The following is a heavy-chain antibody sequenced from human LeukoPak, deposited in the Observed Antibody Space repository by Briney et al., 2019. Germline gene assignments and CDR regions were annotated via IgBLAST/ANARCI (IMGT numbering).Heavy chain of an antibody. J-gene: IGHJ4*02. CDR2: FDPEDGET. Sequence: ASVKVSCKVSGYTLTELSMHWVRQAPGKGLAWVGGFDPEDGETIYAQKFQGRVTMTEDTSTDKAYMELSSLRCEDAAVYYCATHLGNYYGSGSYYNGDYWGQGTLLTVSS. CDR1: GYTLTELS. V-gene: IGHV1-24*01. CDR3: ATHLGNYYGSGSYYNGDY. D-gene: IGHD3-10*01.